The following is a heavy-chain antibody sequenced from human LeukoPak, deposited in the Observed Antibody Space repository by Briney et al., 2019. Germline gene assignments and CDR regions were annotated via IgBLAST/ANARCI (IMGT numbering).Heavy chain of an antibody. CDR3: AIVSPMTTVARGQGAFDI. CDR1: AYTFTNYY. J-gene: IGHJ3*02. V-gene: IGHV1-46*01. Sequence: SVKVSCKGFAYTFTNYYMHWVRQAPGQGPEWMGIVNPNDGSTTYAQKFQGRVTMTRDMSTNTVYMELSSLRSDDTAEYFCAIVSPMTTVARGQGAFDIWGQGTMVIVSA. CDR2: VNPNDGST. D-gene: IGHD4-23*01.